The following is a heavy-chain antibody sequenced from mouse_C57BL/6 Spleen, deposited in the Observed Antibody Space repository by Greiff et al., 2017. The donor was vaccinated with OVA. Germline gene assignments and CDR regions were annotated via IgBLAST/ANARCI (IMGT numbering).Heavy chain of an antibody. CDR3: ASYYGSSYLAWFAY. CDR2: INPYNGGT. J-gene: IGHJ3*01. V-gene: IGHV1-19*01. D-gene: IGHD1-1*01. Sequence: EVQLQQSGPVLVKPGASVKMSCKASGYTFTDYYMNWVKQSHGKSLEWIGVINPYNGGTSYNQKFKGKATLTVDKSSSTAYMELNSLTSEDSAVYYCASYYGSSYLAWFAYWGQGTLVTVSA. CDR1: GYTFTDYY.